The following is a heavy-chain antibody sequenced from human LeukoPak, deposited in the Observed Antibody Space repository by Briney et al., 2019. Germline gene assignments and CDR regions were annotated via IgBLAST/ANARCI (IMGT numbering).Heavy chain of an antibody. J-gene: IGHJ4*02. Sequence: GGSLRLSCAASGFTFSSYSMNWVRQAPGKGLEWVANIKQDGSEKYYVDSVKGRFTISRDNAKNSLYLQMNSLRAEDTAVYYCARDFPLYCGGGCYYNWGQGTLVTVSS. CDR2: IKQDGSEK. D-gene: IGHD2-21*02. CDR1: GFTFSSYS. CDR3: ARDFPLYCGGGCYYN. V-gene: IGHV3-7*03.